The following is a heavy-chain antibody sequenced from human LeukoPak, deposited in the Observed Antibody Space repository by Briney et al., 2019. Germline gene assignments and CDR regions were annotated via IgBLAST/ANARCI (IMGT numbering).Heavy chain of an antibody. V-gene: IGHV4-59*01. CDR3: AREVATIAFDRRLDY. CDR1: GGSINSYY. Sequence: SETLSLTCTVSGGSINSYYWNWIRQPPGKGLELIGYIYYSGSPTYNPSLKSRVTISVDTSKNQFSLQLSSVTAADTAVYYCAREVATIAFDRRLDYWGQGTLVTVSS. D-gene: IGHD5-12*01. J-gene: IGHJ4*02. CDR2: IYYSGSP.